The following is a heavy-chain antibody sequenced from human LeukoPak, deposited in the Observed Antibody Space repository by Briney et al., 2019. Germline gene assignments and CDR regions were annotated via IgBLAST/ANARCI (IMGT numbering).Heavy chain of an antibody. CDR1: GFTFDDYA. D-gene: IGHD2-21*01. V-gene: IGHV3-9*01. CDR2: ISWNSGSI. Sequence: PGRSLRLSCAASGFTFDDYAMHWVRQAPGKGLEWVSGISWNSGSIGYADSVKGRFIISRDNAKNSLYLQMNSLRAEDTALYYCATLVEIGGYWGQGTLVTVSS. CDR3: ATLVEIGGY. J-gene: IGHJ4*02.